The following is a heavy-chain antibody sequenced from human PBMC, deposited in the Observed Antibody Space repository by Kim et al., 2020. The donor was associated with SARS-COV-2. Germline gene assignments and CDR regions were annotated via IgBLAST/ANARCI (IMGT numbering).Heavy chain of an antibody. CDR1: GFTFSSYG. CDR3: AREKDSSGYSHFDY. V-gene: IGHV3-33*01. Sequence: GGSLRLSCAASGFTFSSYGMHWVRQAPGKGLEWVAVIWYDGSNKYYADSVKGRFTISRDNSKNTLYLQMNSLRAEDTAVYYCAREKDSSGYSHFDYWGQGTLVTVSS. D-gene: IGHD3-22*01. J-gene: IGHJ4*02. CDR2: IWYDGSNK.